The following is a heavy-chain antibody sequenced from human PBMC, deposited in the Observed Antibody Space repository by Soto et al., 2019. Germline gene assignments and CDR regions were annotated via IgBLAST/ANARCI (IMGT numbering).Heavy chain of an antibody. CDR3: ARGGSITMIVVVTDDAFDI. CDR1: GYTFTSYY. CDR2: INPSGGST. J-gene: IGHJ3*02. D-gene: IGHD3-22*01. V-gene: IGHV1-46*01. Sequence: ASVKVSCKASGYTFTSYYMHWVRQAPGQGLEWMGIINPSGGSTSYAQKFQGRVTMTRDTSTSTVYMELSSLRSEDTAVYYCARGGSITMIVVVTDDAFDIWGQGTMVTVS.